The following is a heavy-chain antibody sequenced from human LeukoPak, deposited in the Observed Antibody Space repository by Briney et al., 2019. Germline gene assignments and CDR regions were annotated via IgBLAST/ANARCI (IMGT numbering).Heavy chain of an antibody. CDR1: SGSFSGYY. D-gene: IGHD6-19*01. Sequence: PSETLSLTCAVYSGSFSGYYWSWIRQPPTKGLEWIGEINHSGSTNYNPSLKSRVTISVDTSKNQFSLKLSSVTAADTAVYYCARRIAVAGYYFDYWGQGTLVTVSS. V-gene: IGHV4-34*01. CDR3: ARRIAVAGYYFDY. CDR2: INHSGST. J-gene: IGHJ4*02.